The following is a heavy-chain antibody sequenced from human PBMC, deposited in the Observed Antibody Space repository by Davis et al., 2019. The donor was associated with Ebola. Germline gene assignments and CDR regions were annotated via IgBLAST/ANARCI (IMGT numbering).Heavy chain of an antibody. CDR2: ITEKSDRI. CDR3: GTSRSLSRIDY. V-gene: IGHV3-9*01. CDR1: GFTFDDSV. J-gene: IGHJ4*02. D-gene: IGHD1-26*01. Sequence: SLKISCAASGFTFDDSVMHWVRQAPGEGLEWVSGITEKSDRIGYADSVKGRFTISRDNAKTSLYLQMNSLRTEDTAFYYCGTSRSLSRIDYWGQGSLVTVSS.